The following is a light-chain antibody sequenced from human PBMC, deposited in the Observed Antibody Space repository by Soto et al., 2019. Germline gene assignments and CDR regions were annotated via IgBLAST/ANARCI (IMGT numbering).Light chain of an antibody. CDR2: DAS. Sequence: EIVLTQSPATLSLSPGERATLSCRASQSVSSYLAWYQQNPGQAPRLLIYDASNRATGIPARFSGSGSGTDFTLTISSLEPEDFAVYYCQQRSNWTFGQGAKVDIK. CDR1: QSVSSY. CDR3: QQRSNWT. V-gene: IGKV3-11*01. J-gene: IGKJ1*01.